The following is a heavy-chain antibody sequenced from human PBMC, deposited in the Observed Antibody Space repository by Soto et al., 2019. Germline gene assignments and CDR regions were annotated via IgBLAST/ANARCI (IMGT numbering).Heavy chain of an antibody. CDR1: GFTLSTYS. J-gene: IGHJ6*02. CDR2: ISGSSNII. V-gene: IGHV3-48*02. D-gene: IGHD3-10*01. Sequence: EVQLVESGGGLIQRGGSLRLSCAASGFTLSTYSLNWVRQAPRKGLEWISYISGSSNIIYYADTVKGRFTISRDNAKNSLYLQMNSLSDEDTAVYFCARGFDLQYGMDVWVQGTTDTVS. CDR3: ARGFDLQYGMDV.